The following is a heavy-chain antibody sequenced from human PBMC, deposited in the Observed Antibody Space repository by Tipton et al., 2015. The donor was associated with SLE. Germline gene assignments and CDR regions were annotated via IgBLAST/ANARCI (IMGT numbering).Heavy chain of an antibody. J-gene: IGHJ4*02. CDR2: IYYGGST. Sequence: TLSLTCTVSGGSISSTSYYWAWLRQPPGKGLEWIGRIYYGGSTYYDLYLKSRVAISVGTSRNLSSLRLSSVTAADTAVYYCARHLGLGINYFDYWGQGTLVTVSS. V-gene: IGHV4-39*01. D-gene: IGHD3-16*01. CDR1: GGSISSTSYY. CDR3: ARHLGLGINYFDY.